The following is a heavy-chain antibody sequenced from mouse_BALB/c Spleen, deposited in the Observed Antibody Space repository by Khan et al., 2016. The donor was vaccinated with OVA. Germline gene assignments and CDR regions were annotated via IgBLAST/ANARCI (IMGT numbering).Heavy chain of an antibody. Sequence: EVQLQQSGPELMKPGASVKISCKASGYSFTSYYIHWVMQSPGKGLEWIGYIDPFSGATTYNQKFKGKATLTVDKSSSTAYIHLSNLTSEDSAVXDCTRHGYVAWFTYWGKGTRVTVSA. CDR3: TRHGYVAWFTY. V-gene: IGHV1S135*01. D-gene: IGHD2-2*01. CDR2: IDPFSGAT. J-gene: IGHJ3*01. CDR1: GYSFTSYY.